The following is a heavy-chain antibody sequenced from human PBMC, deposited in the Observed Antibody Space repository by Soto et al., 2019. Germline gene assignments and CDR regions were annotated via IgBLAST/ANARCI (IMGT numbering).Heavy chain of an antibody. J-gene: IGHJ4*02. D-gene: IGHD2-2*01. V-gene: IGHV3-23*01. CDR1: GLSFSSYA. CDR2: ISGSGGST. Sequence: GGSLRLSCAASGLSFSSYAMSWVRQAPGKGLEWVSHISGSGGSTYYADSVKGRFTISRDNSKNTLYLQMNSLRAEDTAVYFCAIPYCTSTSCNFPPFDFWGQGSLVTVSS. CDR3: AIPYCTSTSCNFPPFDF.